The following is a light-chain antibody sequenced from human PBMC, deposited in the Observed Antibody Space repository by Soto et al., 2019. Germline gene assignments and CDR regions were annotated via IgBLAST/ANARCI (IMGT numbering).Light chain of an antibody. V-gene: IGKV1-5*03. CDR3: QQYDSYQYT. CDR1: QSIGNW. CDR2: KAS. J-gene: IGKJ2*01. Sequence: DIRVTQSPPTLSASVGDRVTITCRASQSIGNWLAWYQQKTGKAPKLLIYKASMLQSRVPARFSGSGSGTEFTLTISSLQPDDFATYYCQQYDSYQYTFGQGTRLE.